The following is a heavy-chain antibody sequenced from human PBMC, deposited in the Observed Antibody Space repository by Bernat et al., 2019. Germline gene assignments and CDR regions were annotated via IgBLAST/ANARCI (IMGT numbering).Heavy chain of an antibody. V-gene: IGHV3-23*01. CDR2: ISGSGGST. J-gene: IGHJ3*02. CDR1: EFTFSSYA. D-gene: IGHD4-17*01. CDR3: AKNTYGRGAFDI. Sequence: EVQLLESGGGLVQPGGSLRLSCAASEFTFSSYAMSWVRQAPGKGLEWVSGISGSGGSTYYADSVKGRFTISRDNSKNTLYLQMNSLRAEDTAVYYCAKNTYGRGAFDIWGQGTMVTVSS.